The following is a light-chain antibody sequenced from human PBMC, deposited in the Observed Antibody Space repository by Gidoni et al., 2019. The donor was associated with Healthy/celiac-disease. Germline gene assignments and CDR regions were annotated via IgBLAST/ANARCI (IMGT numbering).Light chain of an antibody. CDR2: DAS. V-gene: IGKV1-5*01. CDR1: QSISSW. Sequence: DSQMTQSPSTLSASVGDRVTITCRASQSISSWLAWYQQKPGKAPKLLIYDASSLESGVPSRFSGSGSGTEFTLTISSLQPDDFATYYCQQYNSYSPLTFGGWTKVEIK. J-gene: IGKJ4*01. CDR3: QQYNSYSPLT.